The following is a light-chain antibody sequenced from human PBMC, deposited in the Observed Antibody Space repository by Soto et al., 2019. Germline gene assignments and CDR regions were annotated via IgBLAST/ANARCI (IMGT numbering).Light chain of an antibody. Sequence: TLSVSPGEGATLSCRASQSVSSNLAWYQQKPGQAPRLLIYGASRRAMGIPARFSGSGSGTEFTLTISSLQSEDFAVYYCQQYDNGPPLTFGGGTKVDI. CDR2: GAS. V-gene: IGKV3-15*01. CDR3: QQYDNGPPLT. CDR1: QSVSSN. J-gene: IGKJ4*01.